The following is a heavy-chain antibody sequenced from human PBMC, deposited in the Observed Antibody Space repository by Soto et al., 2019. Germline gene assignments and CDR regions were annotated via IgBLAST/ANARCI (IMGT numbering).Heavy chain of an antibody. Sequence: SETLSLTCTVSGGSISSGGYYWSWIRQHPGKGLEWIGYIYYSGSTYYNPSLKSRVTISVDTSKNQFSLKLSSVTAADTAVYYCARLMSSGPDFDYWGQGTLVTVS. CDR2: IYYSGST. V-gene: IGHV4-31*03. CDR3: ARLMSSGPDFDY. D-gene: IGHD3-22*01. J-gene: IGHJ4*02. CDR1: GGSISSGGYY.